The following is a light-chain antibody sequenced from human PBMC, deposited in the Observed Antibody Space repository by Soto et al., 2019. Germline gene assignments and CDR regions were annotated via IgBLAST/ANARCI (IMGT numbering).Light chain of an antibody. Sequence: EIVLTQSPGTLSLSPGERATLSCRASQSVSSTYLVWYQQKPGQAPRLLIYGASSRATGIPDRFSGSGSGTDFTLTISRLDPEDFAVYYCQQYDSSPRPFGQGTKVEIK. CDR3: QQYDSSPRP. CDR1: QSVSSTY. V-gene: IGKV3-20*01. J-gene: IGKJ1*01. CDR2: GAS.